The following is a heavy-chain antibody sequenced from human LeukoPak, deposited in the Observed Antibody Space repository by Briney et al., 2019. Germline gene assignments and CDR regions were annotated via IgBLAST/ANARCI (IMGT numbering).Heavy chain of an antibody. CDR1: GGSFSGYY. D-gene: IGHD5-18*01. V-gene: IGHV4-34*01. J-gene: IGHJ3*02. CDR3: ARGEDSYGLGDAFDI. Sequence: SETLSLTCAVYGGSFSGYYWSWIRQPPGKGLEWIGEINHSGSTNYNPSLKSRVTISVDTSKNQFSLKLSSVTAADTAVYYCARGEDSYGLGDAFDIWGQGTMVTVSS. CDR2: INHSGST.